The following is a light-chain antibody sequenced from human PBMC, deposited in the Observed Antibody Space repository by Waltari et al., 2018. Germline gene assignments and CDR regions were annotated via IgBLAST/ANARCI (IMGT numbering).Light chain of an antibody. CDR3: RSYDSSLSGSVV. V-gene: IGLV1-40*01. J-gene: IGLJ2*01. CDR1: SSNIGAGYD. Sequence: QSVLTQPPSVSGAPGQRVTISCTGSSSNIGAGYDVHWYQQLPGTAPKLLSYGDSDRPAGDPDRYTGSKSGTSAARASTGLQAEDEADYYCRSYDSSLSGSVVFGGGTKLTVL. CDR2: GDS.